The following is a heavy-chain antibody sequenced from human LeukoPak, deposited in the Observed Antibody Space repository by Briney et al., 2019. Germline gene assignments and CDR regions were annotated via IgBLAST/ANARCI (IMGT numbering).Heavy chain of an antibody. V-gene: IGHV3-21*01. J-gene: IGHJ3*01. D-gene: IGHD3-22*01. CDR1: GFTFSSYS. CDR3: AIEPPNDSGVGFDV. Sequence: GGSLRLSCAASGFTFSSYSMTWVRQAPGKGLELVSSISSSSSYIYYADSVKGRFTISRDNAKNSLYLQMNSLRAEDTAVYYCAIEPPNDSGVGFDVWGQGTMVTVSP. CDR2: ISSSSSYI.